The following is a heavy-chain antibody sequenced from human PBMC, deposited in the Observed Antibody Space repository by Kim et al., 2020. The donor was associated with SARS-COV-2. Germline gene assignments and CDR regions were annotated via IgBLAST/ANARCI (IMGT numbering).Heavy chain of an antibody. CDR3: ARDYSSASDRAFGI. J-gene: IGHJ3*02. D-gene: IGHD6-25*01. V-gene: IGHV3-48*02. CDR1: GFTFSTYD. CDR2: ISRSGGTT. Sequence: GGSLRLSCEASGFTFSTYDMNWVRQAPGKGLEWLSYISRSGGTTYYADSVKGRFIISRDNAMNSMYLQMSSLRDKDTAVYYCARDYSSASDRAFGIWGEG.